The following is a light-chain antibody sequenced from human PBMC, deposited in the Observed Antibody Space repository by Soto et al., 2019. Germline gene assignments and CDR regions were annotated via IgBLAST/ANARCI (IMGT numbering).Light chain of an antibody. CDR3: QQSYNAPFN. CDR1: QRLXSY. CDR2: DAS. Sequence: DIVLTQSTSMLSLSPGERATLSCRASQRLXSYFAWYQQKPGQAPRLLXYDASNRATGIPARLSASGSGTDFTLTISSLQTEDYATYYCQQSYNAPFNFGPGTKVDIK. J-gene: IGKJ3*01. V-gene: IGKV3-11*01.